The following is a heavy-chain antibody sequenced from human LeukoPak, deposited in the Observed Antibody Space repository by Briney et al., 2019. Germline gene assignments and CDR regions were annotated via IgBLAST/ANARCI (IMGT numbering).Heavy chain of an antibody. J-gene: IGHJ6*02. V-gene: IGHV4-4*07. CDR3: ARGAAGSSSWYVGYYYGMDV. CDR2: IYTSGST. D-gene: IGHD6-13*01. CDR1: GGSISSYY. Sequence: PSETLSLTCTVSGGSISSYYWSWIRQPAGKGLEWIGRIYTSGSTNYNPSLKSRVTMSVDTSKNQFSLKLSSVTAADTAVYYCARGAAGSSSWYVGYYYGMDVWGQGTTVTVSS.